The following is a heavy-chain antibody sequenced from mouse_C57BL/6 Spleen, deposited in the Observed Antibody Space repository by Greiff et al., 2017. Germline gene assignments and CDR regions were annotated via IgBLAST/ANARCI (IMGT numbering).Heavy chain of an antibody. CDR1: GYTFTDYY. CDR2: INPYNGGT. V-gene: IGHV1-19*01. CDR3: ARSRLREGYFDV. J-gene: IGHJ1*03. Sequence: VQLQQSGPVLVKPGASVKMSCKASGYTFTDYYMNWVKQSHGKSLEWIGVINPYNGGTSYNQKFKGKATLTVDKSSSTAYMELNSLTSEDSAVYYCARSRLREGYFDVWGTGTTVTVSS. D-gene: IGHD1-1*01.